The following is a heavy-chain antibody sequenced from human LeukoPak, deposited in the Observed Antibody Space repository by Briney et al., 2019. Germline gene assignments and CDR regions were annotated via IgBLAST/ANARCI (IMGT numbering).Heavy chain of an antibody. V-gene: IGHV4-39*01. D-gene: IGHD3-22*01. CDR3: AGRRYYDSSRYLE. CDR1: GDSVSRSDSY. Sequence: PWESLSLTCAIFGDSVSRSDSYWDWIRQPPGQGLESIGTIYYSGRTYYSPSLKSRVTLSVDISNNQLSLTLSSVTAADTALYFCAGRRYYDSSRYLEWGQGTLVTVSS. J-gene: IGHJ1*01. CDR2: IYYSGRT.